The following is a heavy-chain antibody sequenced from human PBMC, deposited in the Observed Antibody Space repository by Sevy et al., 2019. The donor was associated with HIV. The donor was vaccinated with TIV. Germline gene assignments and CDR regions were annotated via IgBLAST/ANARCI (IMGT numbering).Heavy chain of an antibody. J-gene: IGHJ5*02. D-gene: IGHD6-19*01. CDR1: GGPFSTYT. CDR2: IIPILGTV. Sequence: ASMKVSCKASGGPFSTYTFSWVRQAPGQGLEWMGGIIPILGTVNYAQNFQGRLTLTADTSTNTAYMEVNSLRSDDSAVYYCARSQGGSDASGWYLSSWGQGTQVTVSS. CDR3: ARSQGGSDASGWYLSS. V-gene: IGHV1-69*06.